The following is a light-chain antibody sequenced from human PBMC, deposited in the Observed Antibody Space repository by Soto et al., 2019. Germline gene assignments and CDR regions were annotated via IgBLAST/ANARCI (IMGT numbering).Light chain of an antibody. CDR2: GAS. V-gene: IGKV3-20*01. J-gene: IGKJ4*01. CDR1: ESLGSRY. CDR3: QQYGGSPPNT. Sequence: EIVLTQSPGTLSVSPGERATVSCRASESLGSRYLAWYQQKPGQAPRLLIYGASIRATGIPDSFTCSGSGKDFTLTTSRCAHEDLAVYFCQQYGGSPPNTFGGGTKVEIK.